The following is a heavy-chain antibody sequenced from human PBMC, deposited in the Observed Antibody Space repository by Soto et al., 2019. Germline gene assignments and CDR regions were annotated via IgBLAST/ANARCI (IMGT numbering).Heavy chain of an antibody. CDR3: AHRGEVATIISDAFDI. CDR2: IYWDDDK. Sequence: QITLKESGPTLVKPTQTLTLTCTFSGISLSTDAVGVAWIRQPPGKALEWLALIYWDDDKRYSPSLKSRLTIIKDTSKNQVVLTMTNMDPVDTATYYCAHRGEVATIISDAFDIWGPGTLVTVSS. V-gene: IGHV2-5*02. J-gene: IGHJ3*02. CDR1: GISLSTDAVG. D-gene: IGHD5-12*01.